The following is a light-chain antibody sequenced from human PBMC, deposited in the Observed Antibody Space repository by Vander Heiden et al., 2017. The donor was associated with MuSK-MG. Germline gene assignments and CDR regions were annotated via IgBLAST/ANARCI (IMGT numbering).Light chain of an antibody. J-gene: IGKJ5*01. V-gene: IGKV3D-20*01. CDR2: DAS. Sequence: EIVLTQSLATLSFSPGERATLSCGASQTVSSSYLAWYQQKPGRAPRLLIYDASSRATGIPDRFSGSGSGTDFTLTISRLEPEDFAVYYCQQYGSSLITFGQGTLLEIK. CDR1: QTVSSSY. CDR3: QQYGSSLIT.